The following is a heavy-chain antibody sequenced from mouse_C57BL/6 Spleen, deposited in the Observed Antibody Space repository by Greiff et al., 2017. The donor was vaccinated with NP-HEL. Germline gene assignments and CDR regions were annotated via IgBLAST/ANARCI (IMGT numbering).Heavy chain of an antibody. D-gene: IGHD1-3*01. CDR1: GYTFTSYW. J-gene: IGHJ4*01. CDR3: ARSGGSSHAMDY. CDR2: IDPSDSYT. Sequence: QVQLKQSGAELVMPGASVKLSCKASGYTFTSYWMHWVKQRPGQGLEWIGEIDPSDSYTNYNQKFKGKSTLTVDKSSSTAYMQLSSLTSEDSAVYYCARSGGSSHAMDYWGQGTSVTVSS. V-gene: IGHV1-69*01.